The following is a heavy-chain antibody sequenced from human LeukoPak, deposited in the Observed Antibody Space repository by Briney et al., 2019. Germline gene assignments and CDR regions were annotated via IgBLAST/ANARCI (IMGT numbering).Heavy chain of an antibody. V-gene: IGHV4-4*07. D-gene: IGHD3-10*01. CDR1: GGSISSYY. CDR3: AREAITMAPPGGSPFDY. J-gene: IGHJ4*02. CDR2: IYTSGST. Sequence: SETLSLTCTVSGGSISSYYWSWIRQPAGKGLEWIGRIYTSGSTNYNPSLKSRVTMSVDTSKNQFSLKLSSVTAADTAVYYCAREAITMAPPGGSPFDYWGQGILVTVSS.